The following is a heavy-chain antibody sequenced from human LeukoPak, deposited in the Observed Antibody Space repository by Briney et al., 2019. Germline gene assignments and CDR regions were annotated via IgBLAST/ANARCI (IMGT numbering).Heavy chain of an antibody. CDR2: IIPIFGTA. CDR3: ARDRSSDIVVVPAAQGRYNWFDP. D-gene: IGHD2-2*01. V-gene: IGHV1-69*05. J-gene: IGHJ5*02. Sequence: SVKVSCKASGGTFSSYAISWVRQAPGQGLEWMGGIIPIFGTANYAQKFQGRVTITTDESRRTAYMELSSLRSEDTAVYYCARDRSSDIVVVPAAQGRYNWFDPWGQGTLVSVSS. CDR1: GGTFSSYA.